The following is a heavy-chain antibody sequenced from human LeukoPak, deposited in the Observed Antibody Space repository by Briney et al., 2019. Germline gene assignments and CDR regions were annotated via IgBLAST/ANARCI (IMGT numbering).Heavy chain of an antibody. CDR2: IYYSGST. CDR3: ARDGASSWYRYFDY. J-gene: IGHJ4*02. V-gene: IGHV4-59*01. Sequence: SETLSLTCTVSGGSLSSYYWSWIRPPPGKGLGWIGYIYYSGSTKYNPSLKSRVTISVDTSKNQFSLKLSSVTAADTAVYYCARDGASSWYRYFDYWGQGTLVTVSS. D-gene: IGHD6-13*01. CDR1: GGSLSSYY.